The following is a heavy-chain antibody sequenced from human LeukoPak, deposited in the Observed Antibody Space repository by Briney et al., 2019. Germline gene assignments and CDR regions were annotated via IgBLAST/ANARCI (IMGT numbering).Heavy chain of an antibody. CDR2: IIPILGIA. CDR1: GGTFSSYA. CDR3: ARGGNDILTGYNTLLDP. D-gene: IGHD3-9*01. V-gene: IGHV1-69*04. Sequence: ASVKVSCKASGGTFSSYAISWVRQAPGQGLEWMGRIIPILGIANYAQKFQGRVTITADKSTSTAYMELSSLRSEDTAVYYCARGGNDILTGYNTLLDPWGQGTLVTVSS. J-gene: IGHJ5*02.